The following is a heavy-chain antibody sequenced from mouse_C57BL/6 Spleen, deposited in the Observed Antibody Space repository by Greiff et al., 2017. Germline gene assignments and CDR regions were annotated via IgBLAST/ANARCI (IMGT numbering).Heavy chain of an antibody. D-gene: IGHD1-1*01. CDR2: IYPGDGDT. J-gene: IGHJ4*01. V-gene: IGHV1-80*01. CDR3: ARRKLRYYAMDD. CDR1: GYAFSSYW. Sequence: VQLQQSGAELVKPGASVKISCKASGYAFSSYWMTWVKQRPGKGLEWIGQIYPGDGDTNYNGKFKGKATLTADKSSSTAYMQLSSLTSEDSAVYFCARRKLRYYAMDDWGQGTSVTVSS.